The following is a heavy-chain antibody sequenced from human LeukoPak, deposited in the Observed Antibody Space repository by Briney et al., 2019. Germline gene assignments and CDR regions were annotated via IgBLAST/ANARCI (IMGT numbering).Heavy chain of an antibody. Sequence: VKVSCKASGYTFTSYGISWVRQAPGQGLEWMGGIIPIFGTANYAQKFQGRVTITADESTSTAYMELSSLRSEDTAVYYCASGFSGDYGFDYWGQGTLVTVSS. J-gene: IGHJ4*02. CDR3: ASGFSGDYGFDY. V-gene: IGHV1-69*13. CDR1: GYTFTSYG. D-gene: IGHD4-17*01. CDR2: IIPIFGTA.